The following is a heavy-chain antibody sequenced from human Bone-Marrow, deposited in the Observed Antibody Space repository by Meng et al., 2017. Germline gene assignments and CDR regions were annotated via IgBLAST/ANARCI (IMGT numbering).Heavy chain of an antibody. CDR2: INYEGSRT. CDR3: AREYDFWSGYHGMDV. J-gene: IGHJ6*02. Sequence: GESLKISCAASGFTFSSYAMSWVRQAPGKGLVWVSRINYEGSRTMYADSVKGRFTISRDNAKNTLYLQLNSLRAEDTAVYYYAREYDFWSGYHGMDVWGQGTTVTVSS. D-gene: IGHD3-3*01. CDR1: GFTFSSYA. V-gene: IGHV3-74*03.